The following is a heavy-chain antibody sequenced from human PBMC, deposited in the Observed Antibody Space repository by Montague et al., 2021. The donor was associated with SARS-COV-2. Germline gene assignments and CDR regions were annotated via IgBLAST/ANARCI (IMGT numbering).Heavy chain of an antibody. CDR1: GFSFSSYH. CDR2: ISSTGDNI. D-gene: IGHD5-12*01. J-gene: IGHJ4*02. CDR3: ARECWIVANVPDY. Sequence: SLRLSCAASGFSFSSYHMNWVRQAPGKGLEWVSSISSTGDNIYYADSVKGRFIISRDNAKNSLCLQMNSLRDEDTAMYYCARECWIVANVPDYWGQGTLVTVSS. V-gene: IGHV3-21*01.